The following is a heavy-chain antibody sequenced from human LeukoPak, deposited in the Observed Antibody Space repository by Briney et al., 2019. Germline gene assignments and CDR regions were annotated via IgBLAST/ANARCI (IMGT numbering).Heavy chain of an antibody. CDR1: GGSISSGGYY. J-gene: IGHJ4*02. CDR2: IYYCGST. D-gene: IGHD4-23*01. CDR3: ARGHYGGNLDY. V-gene: IGHV4-31*03. Sequence: SETLSLTCTVSGGSISSGGYYWSWIRQHPGKGLEWIGYIYYCGSTYYNPSLKSRVTISVDTSKNQFSLKLSSVTAADTAVYYCARGHYGGNLDYWGQGTLVTVSS.